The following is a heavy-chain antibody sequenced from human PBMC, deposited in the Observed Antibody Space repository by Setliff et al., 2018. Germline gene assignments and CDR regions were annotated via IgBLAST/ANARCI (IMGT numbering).Heavy chain of an antibody. D-gene: IGHD4-4*01. Sequence: PSETLSLTCAVSDYSISSGYYWGWIRQPPGKGLEWIGSVYYSGSTYYNPSLKSRVTISIDTSKNQFSLKLSSVTAADTAVYFCASYRQDVNYWGQGTLVTVSS. V-gene: IGHV4-38-2*01. CDR2: VYYSGST. CDR3: ASYRQDVNY. CDR1: DYSISSGYY. J-gene: IGHJ4*02.